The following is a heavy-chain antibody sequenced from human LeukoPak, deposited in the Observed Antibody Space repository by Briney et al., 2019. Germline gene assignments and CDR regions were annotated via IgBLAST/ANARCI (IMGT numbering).Heavy chain of an antibody. V-gene: IGHV3-30*02. CDR2: IRYDGSNK. D-gene: IGHD3-22*01. J-gene: IGHJ4*02. CDR3: EILGYYYDSSGYYLDY. Sequence: PGGSLRLSCAASGFTFSNYWMHWVRQAPGKGLEWVAFIRYDGSNKYYADSVKGRFTISRDNSKNTLYLQMNSLRAEDTAVYYCEILGYYYDSSGYYLDYWGQGTLVTVSS. CDR1: GFTFSNYW.